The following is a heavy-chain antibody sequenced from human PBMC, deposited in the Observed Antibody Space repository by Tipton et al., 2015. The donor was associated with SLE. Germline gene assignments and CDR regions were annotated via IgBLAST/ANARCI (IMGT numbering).Heavy chain of an antibody. Sequence: QSGPEVKKPGASVKVSCKASGYTFVGHGITWVRQAPGQGLEWMGWINPNSGATNYAQKFQGRVTVTTDMSISTAYMELNSLRSDDTAVYFCARLGGGYWGQGTLVTVSS. CDR3: ARLGGGY. V-gene: IGHV1-2*02. CDR1: GYTFVGHG. J-gene: IGHJ4*02. CDR2: INPNSGAT. D-gene: IGHD3-16*01.